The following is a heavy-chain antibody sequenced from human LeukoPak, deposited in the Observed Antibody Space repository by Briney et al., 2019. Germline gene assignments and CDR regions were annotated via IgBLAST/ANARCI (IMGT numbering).Heavy chain of an antibody. V-gene: IGHV3-23*01. J-gene: IGHJ4*02. CDR2: LTSSDDT. Sequence: GGSLRLSCAASGFTFSSFAMIWVRQAPGAGLEWVPALTSSDDTYSADSVKGRFTVSRDISKSTLYLQMNSLRAEDTAIYYCVKMSSGWFGDYWGQGTLVTVSS. D-gene: IGHD6-19*01. CDR3: VKMSSGWFGDY. CDR1: GFTFSSFA.